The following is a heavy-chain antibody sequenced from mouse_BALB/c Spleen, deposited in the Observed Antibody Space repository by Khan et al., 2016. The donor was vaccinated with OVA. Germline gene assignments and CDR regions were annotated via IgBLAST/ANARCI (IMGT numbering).Heavy chain of an antibody. CDR2: IWGGGST. Sequence: QVQLKESGPGLVAPSQSLSITCTVSGFSLTDYGVSWIRQPPGKGLEWLGVIWGGGSTYYNSALKSRLSLSKDNSKSQVFLKMNSLQTDDTAMYYCAKEIWSYYFALDYWGQGTSVTVSS. V-gene: IGHV2-6-5*01. J-gene: IGHJ4*01. CDR1: GFSLTDYG. CDR3: AKEIWSYYFALDY.